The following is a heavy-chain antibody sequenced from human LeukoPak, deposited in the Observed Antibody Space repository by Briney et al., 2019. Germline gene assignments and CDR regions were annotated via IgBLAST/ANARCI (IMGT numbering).Heavy chain of an antibody. CDR3: ARSARLMKGVVEVTALDD. J-gene: IGHJ4*02. Sequence: GGSLRLSCEDSGFTFRSYEMNWVRQAPGQGLEWIAYLSSSGSAFSYADSVKGRFTIARDNAKNSVYLEMNSLRADDTAVYYCARSARLMKGVVEVTALDDWGQGTLVTVSS. CDR2: LSSSGSAF. CDR1: GFTFRSYE. V-gene: IGHV3-48*03. D-gene: IGHD3-3*01.